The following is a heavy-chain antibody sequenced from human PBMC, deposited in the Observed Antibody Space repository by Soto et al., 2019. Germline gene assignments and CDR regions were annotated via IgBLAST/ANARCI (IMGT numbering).Heavy chain of an antibody. CDR1: GFTFSDYY. J-gene: IGHJ4*02. D-gene: IGHD2-21*02. CDR2: ISSSSSYT. V-gene: IGHV3-11*06. Sequence: GGSLRLSCAASGFTFSDYYMSWIRQAPGKGLEWVSYISSSSSYTNYADSVKGRVTIYRDNAKNSLYLQMNSLRAEDTAVYYCARDPLVVTAILKGVYLDYWGQGTMVTVSS. CDR3: ARDPLVVTAILKGVYLDY.